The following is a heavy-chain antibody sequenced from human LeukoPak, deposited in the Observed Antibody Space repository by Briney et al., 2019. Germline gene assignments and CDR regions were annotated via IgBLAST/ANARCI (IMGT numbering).Heavy chain of an antibody. D-gene: IGHD6-13*01. V-gene: IGHV4-34*01. CDR3: ARSAAAGTRYYYNYMDV. Sequence: SETLSLTCAVYGGSVSGYYWSWIRRPPGKGLEWSGCIYHSGSTYYNPSLKSRVTISVDRSKNQFSLKLSSVTAADTAVYYCARSAAAGTRYYYNYMDVWGKGTTVTVS. CDR2: IYHSGST. CDR1: GGSVSGYY. J-gene: IGHJ6*03.